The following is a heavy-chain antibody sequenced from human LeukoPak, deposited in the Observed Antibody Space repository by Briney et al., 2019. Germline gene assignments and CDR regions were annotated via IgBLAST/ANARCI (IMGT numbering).Heavy chain of an antibody. Sequence: EASVKASCKASGGTFSSYAISWVRQAPGQGLEWMGWISAYNGNTNYAQKLQGRVTMTTDTSTSTAYMELRSLRSDDTAVYYCARVESSSWYVNYYYYGMDVWGQGTTVTVSS. J-gene: IGHJ6*02. CDR3: ARVESSSWYVNYYYYGMDV. CDR1: GGTFSSYA. D-gene: IGHD6-13*01. CDR2: ISAYNGNT. V-gene: IGHV1-18*01.